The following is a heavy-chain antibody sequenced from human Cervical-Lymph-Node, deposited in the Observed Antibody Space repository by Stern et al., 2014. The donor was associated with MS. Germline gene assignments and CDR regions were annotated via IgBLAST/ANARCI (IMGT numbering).Heavy chain of an antibody. Sequence: QIQLVESGAEVKQPGASVKVSCKASGYTLTELSMHWVRQAPGKGLEWKGGFDPEDGETIYAQKFQCRVTMTEDTSTDTAYMELSSLRSEYTAVYYCATGPAKIDYYFDYWGQGTLVTVSS. J-gene: IGHJ4*02. D-gene: IGHD4/OR15-4a*01. CDR2: FDPEDGET. CDR3: ATGPAKIDYYFDY. V-gene: IGHV1-24*01. CDR1: GYTLTELS.